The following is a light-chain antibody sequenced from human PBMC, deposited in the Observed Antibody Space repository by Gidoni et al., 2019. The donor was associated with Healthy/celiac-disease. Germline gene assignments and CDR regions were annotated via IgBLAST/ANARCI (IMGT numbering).Light chain of an antibody. Sequence: DILITQSPDSLAVSLGERATINCKSSQSVLYSSNNKNYLAWYQQKPGQPPKLLIYWASTRETGVPDRFSGSGSGTDFTLTISSLQAEDVAVYYCQQYYSTPRTFGGGTKVEIK. V-gene: IGKV4-1*01. CDR3: QQYYSTPRT. CDR1: QSVLYSSNNKNY. CDR2: WAS. J-gene: IGKJ4*01.